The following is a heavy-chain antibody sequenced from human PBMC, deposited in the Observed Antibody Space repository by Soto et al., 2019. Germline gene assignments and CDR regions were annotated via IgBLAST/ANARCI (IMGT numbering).Heavy chain of an antibody. V-gene: IGHV3-30*18. J-gene: IGHJ6*02. Sequence: GGSLRLSCAASGFTFSSYSMHWVRQAPGKGLEWVAVISYDGSNKYYADSVKGRFTISRDNSKNTLYLQMNSLRAEDTAVYYCAKDRWGVERHYYYYYGMDVWGQGTTVTVSS. D-gene: IGHD3-10*01. CDR2: ISYDGSNK. CDR3: AKDRWGVERHYYYYYGMDV. CDR1: GFTFSSYS.